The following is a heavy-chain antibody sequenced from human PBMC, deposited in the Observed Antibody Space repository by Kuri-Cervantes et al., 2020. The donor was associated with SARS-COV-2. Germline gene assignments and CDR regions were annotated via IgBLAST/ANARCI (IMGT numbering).Heavy chain of an antibody. Sequence: GGSLRLSCAASGFTFDDYGMSWARHAPGKGLEWVSGINWNGGSTGYADSVKGRFTISRDNDKNSLYLQMNSLSAEDTALYYCARITLYGDYFDYWGKGTRVTGSS. J-gene: IGHJ4*02. D-gene: IGHD2/OR15-2a*01. CDR1: GFTFDDYG. CDR2: INWNGGST. CDR3: ARITLYGDYFDY. V-gene: IGHV3-20*04.